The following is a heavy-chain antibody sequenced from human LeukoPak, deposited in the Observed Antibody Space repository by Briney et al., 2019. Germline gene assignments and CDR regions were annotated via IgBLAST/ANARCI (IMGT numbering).Heavy chain of an antibody. CDR1: GGSFSGYY. J-gene: IGHJ4*02. V-gene: IGHV4-34*01. D-gene: IGHD3-22*01. CDR3: AGDYYDSSGYYYSNDY. Sequence: PSETLSLTCAVYGGSFSGYYWSWIRQPPGKGLEWIGEINHSGSTNYNPSLKSRVTISVDTSKNQFSLKLSSVTAADTAVYYCAGDYYDSSGYYYSNDYWGQGTLVTVSS. CDR2: INHSGST.